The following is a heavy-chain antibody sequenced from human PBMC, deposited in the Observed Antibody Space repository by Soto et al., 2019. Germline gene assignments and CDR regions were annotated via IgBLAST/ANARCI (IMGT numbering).Heavy chain of an antibody. V-gene: IGHV1-69*02. Sequence: SVKVSCKASGGTFSSYTISWVRQAPGRGLEWMGRIIPILGIANYAQKFQGRVTITADKSTSTAYMELSSLRSEDTAVYYCASYCSSTSCYFGSPWGQGTMVTVSS. J-gene: IGHJ3*01. CDR3: ASYCSSTSCYFGSP. CDR2: IIPILGIA. CDR1: GGTFSSYT. D-gene: IGHD2-2*01.